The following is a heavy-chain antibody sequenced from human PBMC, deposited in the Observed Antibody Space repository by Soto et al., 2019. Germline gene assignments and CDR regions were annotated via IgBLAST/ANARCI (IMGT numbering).Heavy chain of an antibody. CDR3: ARDLGVRVVRGVSHYYYYGMDV. J-gene: IGHJ6*02. D-gene: IGHD3-10*01. CDR1: GFIFSGYS. CDR2: ISYDGSNK. V-gene: IGHV3-30-3*01. Sequence: QVQLVESGGGVVQPGRSLRLSCAASGFIFSGYSMHWVRQAPGTGLEWVAVISYDGSNKYYADSVKGRFTISRDNSKNTLYLQMNSLRAEDTTVYYCARDLGVRVVRGVSHYYYYGMDVWGQGTTVTVSS.